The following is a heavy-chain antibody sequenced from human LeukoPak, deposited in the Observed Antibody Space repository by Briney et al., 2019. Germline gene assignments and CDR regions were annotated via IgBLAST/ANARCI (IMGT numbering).Heavy chain of an antibody. D-gene: IGHD5-24*01. CDR3: AVRGQRWLHPHSFDY. V-gene: IGHV4-34*01. J-gene: IGHJ4*02. CDR2: INHSGST. Sequence: SETLSLTCAVYGGSFSGYYWSWIRQPPGKGLEWIGEINHSGSTNYNPSLKSRVTISVDTSKNQFSLKLSSVTAADTAVYYCAVRGQRWLHPHSFDYWGQGTLVTVSS. CDR1: GGSFSGYY.